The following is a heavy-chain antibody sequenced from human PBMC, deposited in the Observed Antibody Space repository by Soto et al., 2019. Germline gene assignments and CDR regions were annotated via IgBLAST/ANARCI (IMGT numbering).Heavy chain of an antibody. CDR2: ISWNSGSI. Sequence: EVQLVESGGGLVQPGRSLRLSCAASGFTFDDYAIHWVRQGPGKGLEWVSGISWNSGSISYADSVKGRFTISRDNAKNSLYLQMNSLRTEDTALYYWAKGPVRRHYGMDVWGQGTTVTVSS. J-gene: IGHJ6*02. V-gene: IGHV3-9*01. CDR1: GFTFDDYA. CDR3: AKGPVRRHYGMDV.